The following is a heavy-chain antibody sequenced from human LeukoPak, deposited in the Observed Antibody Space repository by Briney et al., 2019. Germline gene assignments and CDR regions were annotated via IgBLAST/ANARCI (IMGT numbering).Heavy chain of an antibody. CDR2: IYYSGST. J-gene: IGHJ6*03. CDR1: GYSISSGYY. V-gene: IGHV4-38-2*02. D-gene: IGHD5-18*01. Sequence: PSETLSLTCTVSGYSISSGYYWGWIRQPPGKGLEWIGSIYYSGSTYYNPSLKSRVTISVDTSKNQFSLKLSSVTAADTAVYYCARGPGGYSYGFYYYYYMDVWGKGTTVTVSS. CDR3: ARGPGGYSYGFYYYYYMDV.